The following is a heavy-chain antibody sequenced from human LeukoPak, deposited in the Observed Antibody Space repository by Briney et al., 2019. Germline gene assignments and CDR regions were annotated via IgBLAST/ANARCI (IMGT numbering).Heavy chain of an antibody. CDR2: IWYDGINE. D-gene: IGHD7-27*01. Sequence: GGSLRLSCAASGFTFSSYGMHWVRQAPGRGLEWVAVIWYDGINEYYADSVKGRFTVSRDNANNTLYLQMNSLRADDTAVYFCARDVAKWGCWPDYWGQGTLVTVSS. V-gene: IGHV3-33*01. J-gene: IGHJ4*02. CDR1: GFTFSSYG. CDR3: ARDVAKWGCWPDY.